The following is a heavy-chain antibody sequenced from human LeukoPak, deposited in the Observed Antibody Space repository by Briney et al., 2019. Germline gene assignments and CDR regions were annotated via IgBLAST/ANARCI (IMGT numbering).Heavy chain of an antibody. D-gene: IGHD3-10*01. CDR3: ARAGVWFGEITDY. J-gene: IGHJ4*02. Sequence: ASVKVSCKASGYTFTGYYMHWVRQAPGQGRECMGWINPNSGGTNYAQKFQGRVTMTRDTYTSTAYMELSRLRSDDTAVYYCARAGVWFGEITDYWGQGTLVTVSS. V-gene: IGHV1-2*02. CDR2: INPNSGGT. CDR1: GYTFTGYY.